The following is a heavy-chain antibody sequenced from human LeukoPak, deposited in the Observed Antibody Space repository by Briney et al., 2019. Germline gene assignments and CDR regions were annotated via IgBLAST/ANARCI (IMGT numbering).Heavy chain of an antibody. CDR2: IYDSGST. CDR3: AMSPPRGAWFDP. J-gene: IGHJ5*02. D-gene: IGHD4/OR15-4a*01. V-gene: IGHV4-4*09. CDR1: GGSITSDY. Sequence: SETLSLTCSVSGGSITSDYWSWIRQSPGKGLEWIGFIYDSGSTIYYPSLKSRVTISVDTSKNQFSLKLRSVTAADTAIYYCAMSPPRGAWFDPWGQGTLVTVSS.